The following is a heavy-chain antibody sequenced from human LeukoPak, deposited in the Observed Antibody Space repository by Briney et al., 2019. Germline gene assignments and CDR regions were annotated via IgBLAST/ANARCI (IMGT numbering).Heavy chain of an antibody. V-gene: IGHV3-15*07. Sequence: GGSLRLSCTVSTFTFNKAWMNWVRQSPGKGLEWVARIKSQPHGGTTDYATPVKDRFTISRDDSENTAFLQMNSLKTEDTAIYYCSTHPTSGFWGQGTLVTVSS. J-gene: IGHJ4*02. D-gene: IGHD2-15*01. CDR3: STHPTSGF. CDR2: IKSQPHGGTT. CDR1: TFTFNKAW.